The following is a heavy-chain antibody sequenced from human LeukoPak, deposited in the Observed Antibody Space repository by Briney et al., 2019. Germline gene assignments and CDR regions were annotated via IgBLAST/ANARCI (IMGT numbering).Heavy chain of an antibody. CDR2: ISGSGGTT. Sequence: PGGSLRLSCAASGFTFNTYDMNWVRQAPGKGLEWVSSISGSGGTTYSADSVKGRFTISRDNAKNSLYLQMNSLRAEDTAVYYCARDPLLDYWGQGTLVTVSS. D-gene: IGHD2-15*01. J-gene: IGHJ4*02. CDR3: ARDPLLDY. CDR1: GFTFNTYD. V-gene: IGHV3-21*01.